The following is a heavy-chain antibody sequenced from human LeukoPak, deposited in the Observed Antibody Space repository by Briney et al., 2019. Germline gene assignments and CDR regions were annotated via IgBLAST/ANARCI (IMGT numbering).Heavy chain of an antibody. V-gene: IGHV4-59*12. Sequence: SETLSLTCTVSGGSISSYYWSWIRQPPGKGLEWIGYIYYSGSTNYHPSLKSRVTISVDTSKNQFSLNLTSVTAADTAVYFCARDSHYSSSSTYYYYYMNVWGKGTTVTVSS. CDR1: GGSISSYY. CDR3: ARDSHYSSSSTYYYYYMNV. CDR2: IYYSGST. D-gene: IGHD6-6*01. J-gene: IGHJ6*03.